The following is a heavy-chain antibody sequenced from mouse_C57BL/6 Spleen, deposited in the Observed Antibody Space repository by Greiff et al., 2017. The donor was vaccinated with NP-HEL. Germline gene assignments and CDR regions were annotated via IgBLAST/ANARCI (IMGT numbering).Heavy chain of an antibody. D-gene: IGHD2-2*01. Sequence: EVQRVESGGGLVKPGGSLKLSCAASGFTFSDYGMHWVRQAPEKGLEWVAYISSGSSTIYYADTVKGRFTISRDNAKNTLFLQMTSLRSEDTAMYYCARGRLRDYAMDYWGQGTSVTVSS. CDR2: ISSGSSTI. CDR1: GFTFSDYG. V-gene: IGHV5-17*01. CDR3: ARGRLRDYAMDY. J-gene: IGHJ4*01.